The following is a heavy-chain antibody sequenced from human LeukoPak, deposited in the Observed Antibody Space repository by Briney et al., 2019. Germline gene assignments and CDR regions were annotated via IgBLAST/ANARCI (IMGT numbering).Heavy chain of an antibody. CDR1: GGSFSGYY. CDR3: ARGRRQQPTRAFDY. CDR2: INHSGST. J-gene: IGHJ4*02. V-gene: IGHV4-34*01. Sequence: SETLSLTCAVYGGSFSGYYWSWIGQPPGKGLEWIGEINHSGSTNYNPSLKSRVTISVDTSKNQFSLKLSSVTAADTAVYYCARGRRQQPTRAFDYWGQGTLVTVSS. D-gene: IGHD6-13*01.